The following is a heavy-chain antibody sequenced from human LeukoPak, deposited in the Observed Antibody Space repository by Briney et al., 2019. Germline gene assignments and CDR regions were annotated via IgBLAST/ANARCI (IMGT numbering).Heavy chain of an antibody. CDR2: ISSSSSYI. CDR1: GFTFSSYS. V-gene: IGHV3-21*01. CDR3: ARARYSSSGWFDP. J-gene: IGHJ5*02. D-gene: IGHD6-6*01. Sequence: GGSLRLSCAASGFTFSSYSMNWVRQAPGKGLEWVSSISSSSSYIYYADSVKGRFTISRDNSKNTLYLQMNSLRAEDTAVYYHARARYSSSGWFDPWGQGTLVTVSS.